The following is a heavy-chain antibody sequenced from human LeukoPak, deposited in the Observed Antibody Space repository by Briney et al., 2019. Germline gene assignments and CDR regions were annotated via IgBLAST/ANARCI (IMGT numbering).Heavy chain of an antibody. Sequence: ASVKVSCKASGYTFTSYYMHWVRQAPGQGLEWMGIINPSGGSTSYAQKFQGRVTMTRDMSTSTVYMELSSLRSEDTAVYYCARTSYYYDSSGYYDYWGQGTLVTVSS. CDR2: INPSGGST. V-gene: IGHV1-46*01. J-gene: IGHJ4*02. CDR3: ARTSYYYDSSGYYDY. CDR1: GYTFTSYY. D-gene: IGHD3-22*01.